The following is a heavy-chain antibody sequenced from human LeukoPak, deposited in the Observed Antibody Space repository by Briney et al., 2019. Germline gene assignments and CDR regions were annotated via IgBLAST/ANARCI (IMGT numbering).Heavy chain of an antibody. J-gene: IGHJ4*02. CDR3: ARFKRAGGWSYFDY. CDR2: IYNSGST. V-gene: IGHV4-59*01. CDR1: GGSISTYY. D-gene: IGHD6-19*01. Sequence: SETLSLTCTVSGGSISTYYWSWIRQPPGKGLEWIGHIYNSGSTNYSPSLKSRVTISVDTSKNQFSLKLSSVTAADTAMYYCARFKRAGGWSYFDYWGLGTLVTVSS.